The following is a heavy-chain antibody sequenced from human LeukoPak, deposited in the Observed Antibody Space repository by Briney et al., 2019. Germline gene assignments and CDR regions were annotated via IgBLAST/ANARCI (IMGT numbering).Heavy chain of an antibody. V-gene: IGHV4-59*13. CDR2: VFYSGDT. J-gene: IGHJ4*02. Sequence: SETLSLTCTVSGGSIPSYYWTWIRQPPGKGLEWIGYVFYSGDTHYNPSLKSRFTISVDASRNQFSLRLRSVTAADTALYYCARGIATAGTLDFWGQGTLVTVSS. CDR1: GGSIPSYY. CDR3: ARGIATAGTLDF. D-gene: IGHD6-13*01.